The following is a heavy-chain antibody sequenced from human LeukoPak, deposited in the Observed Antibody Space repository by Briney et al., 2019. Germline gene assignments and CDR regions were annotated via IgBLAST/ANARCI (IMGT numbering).Heavy chain of an antibody. CDR3: AILRYDFWSDPQDY. D-gene: IGHD3-3*01. Sequence: SETLSLTCAVYGGSFSGYYWSWIRQPPGNGLEWIGEINHSGSTNYNPSLKSRVTISVDTSKNQFSLKLSSVTAADTAVYYCAILRYDFWSDPQDYWGQGTLVTVSS. CDR2: INHSGST. CDR1: GGSFSGYY. J-gene: IGHJ4*02. V-gene: IGHV4-34*01.